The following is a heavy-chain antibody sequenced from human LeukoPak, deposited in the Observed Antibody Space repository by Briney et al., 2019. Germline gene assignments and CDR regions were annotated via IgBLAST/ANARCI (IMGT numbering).Heavy chain of an antibody. CDR3: AREMSWSRGAFDI. J-gene: IGHJ3*02. V-gene: IGHV4-34*01. D-gene: IGHD6-13*01. CDR1: CGSLSDYY. Sequence: KSSETLSLTCAVYCGSLSDYYWSWIRQSPGQGLEWIAEISHDGGTNYNPSLKSRVTISVDRSENQFSLKLTSVTAADTAVYFCAREMSWSRGAFDIWGQGTMVTVSS. CDR2: ISHDGGT.